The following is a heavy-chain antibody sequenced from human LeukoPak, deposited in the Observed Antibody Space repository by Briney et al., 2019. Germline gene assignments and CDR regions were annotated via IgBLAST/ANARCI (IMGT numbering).Heavy chain of an antibody. V-gene: IGHV4-39*07. D-gene: IGHD2-2*01. CDR3: ARGGRRYCSSTSCRPFDY. Sequence: SETLSLTCTVSGGSISSSSYYWGWIRQPPGKGLEWIGSIYYSGSTYYNPSLKSRVTMSVDTSKNQFSLKLSSVTAADTAVYYCARGGRRYCSSTSCRPFDYWGQGTLVTVSS. CDR1: GGSISSSSYY. J-gene: IGHJ4*02. CDR2: IYYSGST.